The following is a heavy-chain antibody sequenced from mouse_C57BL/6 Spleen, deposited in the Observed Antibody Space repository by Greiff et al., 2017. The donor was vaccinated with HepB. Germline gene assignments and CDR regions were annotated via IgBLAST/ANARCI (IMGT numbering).Heavy chain of an antibody. V-gene: IGHV1-82*01. CDR2: IYPGDGDT. J-gene: IGHJ1*03. CDR3: TRGTYGSSSYWYFDV. D-gene: IGHD1-1*01. CDR1: GYAFSSSW. Sequence: VQLQESGPELVKPGASVKISCKASGYAFSSSWMNWVKQRPGKGLEWIGRIYPGDGDTNYNGKFKGKATLTADKSSSTAYMQLSSLTSEDSAVYCCTRGTYGSSSYWYFDVWGTGTTVTVSS.